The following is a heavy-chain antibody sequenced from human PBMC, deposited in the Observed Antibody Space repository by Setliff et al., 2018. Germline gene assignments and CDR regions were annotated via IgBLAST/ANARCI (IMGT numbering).Heavy chain of an antibody. D-gene: IGHD5-18*01. CDR3: ARDKYTHGYFDWFDP. J-gene: IGHJ5*02. Sequence: SETLSLTCTVSGGSISSSSYYWGWIRQPPGKGLEWIGSIYYSGSTYYIPSLKSRVTISVDTSQNQFSLKLSSVTAADTAVYYCARDKYTHGYFDWFDPWGQGTLVTVSS. CDR1: GGSISSSSYY. V-gene: IGHV4-39*07. CDR2: IYYSGST.